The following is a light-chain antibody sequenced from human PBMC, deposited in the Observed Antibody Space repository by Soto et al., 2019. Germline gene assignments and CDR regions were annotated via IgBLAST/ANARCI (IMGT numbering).Light chain of an antibody. CDR3: QQYDNLPLT. CDR2: DAS. CDR1: QSISSW. J-gene: IGKJ4*01. Sequence: DIQMTQSPSTLSASVGDRVTITCRASQSISSWLAWYQQKPGKAPKLLIYDASSLESGVPSRFSGSGSGTHFTLTISTLQPEYFSTYSCQQYDNLPLTFGGATK. V-gene: IGKV1-5*01.